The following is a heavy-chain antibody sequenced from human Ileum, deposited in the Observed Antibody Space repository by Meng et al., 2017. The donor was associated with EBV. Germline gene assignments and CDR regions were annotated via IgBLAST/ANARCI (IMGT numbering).Heavy chain of an antibody. CDR3: ARAGYYDFWSGHENWFDP. D-gene: IGHD3-3*01. Sequence: QGQLQESGPGLVKPSETLPLTCTVSGGSISSYYWSWIRQPPGKRLEWIGYIYYSGSTNYNPSLKSRVTISIDTSKNQFSLKLSSVTAADTAVYYCARAGYYDFWSGHENWFDPWGQGTLVTVSS. J-gene: IGHJ5*02. CDR2: IYYSGST. V-gene: IGHV4-59*01. CDR1: GGSISSYY.